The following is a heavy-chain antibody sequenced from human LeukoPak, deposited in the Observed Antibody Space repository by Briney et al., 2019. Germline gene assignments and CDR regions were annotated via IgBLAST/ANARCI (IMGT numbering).Heavy chain of an antibody. J-gene: IGHJ4*02. CDR3: ARDRADLYSGSYSDYFDY. Sequence: PGWSLRLSCAASGFTFSSYSMNWVRQAPGKGLEWVSSISSSSSYIYYADSVKGRFTISRDNAKNSLYLQMNSLRAEDTAVYYCARDRADLYSGSYSDYFDYWGQGTLVTVSS. D-gene: IGHD1-26*01. CDR1: GFTFSSYS. CDR2: ISSSSSYI. V-gene: IGHV3-21*01.